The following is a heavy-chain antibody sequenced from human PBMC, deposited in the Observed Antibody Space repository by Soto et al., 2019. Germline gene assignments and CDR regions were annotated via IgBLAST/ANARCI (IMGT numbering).Heavy chain of an antibody. V-gene: IGHV1-8*02. Sequence: ASVKGSCKASGYTVINHDISWVRPATGQGRECRVCMNPGSGKTGYANKFQGRVTMTRDASTSTAHLELSSLTSEDTAVYYCARMASAGTLNWVDPWGQGTLVTVSS. CDR1: GYTVINHD. CDR2: MNPGSGKT. CDR3: ARMASAGTLNWVDP. J-gene: IGHJ5*02. D-gene: IGHD6-13*01.